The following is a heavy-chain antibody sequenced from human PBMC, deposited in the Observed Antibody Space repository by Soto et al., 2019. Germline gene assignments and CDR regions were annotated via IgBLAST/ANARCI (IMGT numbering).Heavy chain of an antibody. D-gene: IGHD6-13*01. Sequence: ASVKVSCKASGYTFTSYGISWVRQAPGQGLEWMGWISAYNGNTNYAQKLQGRVTMTTDTSTSTAYMELRSLRSDDTAVYYCARDQSGSRWPLPFDYWGQGTLVTVSS. CDR3: ARDQSGSRWPLPFDY. CDR2: ISAYNGNT. J-gene: IGHJ4*02. CDR1: GYTFTSYG. V-gene: IGHV1-18*01.